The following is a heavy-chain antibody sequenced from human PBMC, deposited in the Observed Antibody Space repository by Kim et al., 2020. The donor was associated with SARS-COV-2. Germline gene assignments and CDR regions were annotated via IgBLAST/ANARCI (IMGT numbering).Heavy chain of an antibody. J-gene: IGHJ3*01. CDR3: ARVVRNFYDSSGYTWDGFDV. V-gene: IGHV3-53*01. Sequence: GGSLRLSCAASGLTVSRNYMTWVRQAPGKGLEWVSVIYSGGSTYYADSVKGPFTISRDNSKNTVYLQVNSLRAEDTAVYYCARVVRNFYDSSGYTWDGFDVWGQGTMVTVSS. CDR2: IYSGGST. D-gene: IGHD3-22*01. CDR1: GLTVSRNY.